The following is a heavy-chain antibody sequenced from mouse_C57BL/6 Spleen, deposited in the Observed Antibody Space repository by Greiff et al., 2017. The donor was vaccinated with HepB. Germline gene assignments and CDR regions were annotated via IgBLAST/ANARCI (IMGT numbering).Heavy chain of an antibody. CDR3: ARSGIYYDYGTAMDY. CDR1: GYTFTSYW. Sequence: QVQLQQPGAELVMPGASVKLSCKASGYTFTSYWMHWVKQRPGQGLEWIGEIDPSDSYTNYNQKFKGKSTLTVDKSSSTAYMQLSSLTSEDSAVYYCARSGIYYDYGTAMDYWGQRTSVTVSS. D-gene: IGHD2-4*01. CDR2: IDPSDSYT. V-gene: IGHV1-69*01. J-gene: IGHJ4*01.